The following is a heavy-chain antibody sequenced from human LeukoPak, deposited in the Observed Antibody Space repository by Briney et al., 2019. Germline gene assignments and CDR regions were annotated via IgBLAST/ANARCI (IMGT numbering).Heavy chain of an antibody. CDR2: MNPNSGNT. V-gene: IGHV1-8*03. CDR1: GYTFTSYD. Sequence: ASVKVSCKASGYTFTSYDINWVRQATGQGLEWRGWMNPNSGNTGYAQKFQGRVTIPRNTSISTAYMELSSLRSEDTAVYYCARVRPYYYGSGSYKFDPWGQGTLVTVSS. D-gene: IGHD3-10*01. J-gene: IGHJ5*02. CDR3: ARVRPYYYGSGSYKFDP.